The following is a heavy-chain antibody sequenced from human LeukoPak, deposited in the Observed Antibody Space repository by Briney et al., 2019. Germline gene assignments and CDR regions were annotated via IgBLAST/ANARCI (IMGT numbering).Heavy chain of an antibody. CDR2: IIAGNGNT. J-gene: IGHJ5*02. V-gene: IGHV1-3*01. Sequence: ASVKVSCKASGYTFTSYAIHWVRQAPGQSLEWMGWIIAGNGNTKYSQRFQGRVTITRDTSASTAYMKLSSLRSDDTAVYYCARDCSGGPPGWFDPWGQGTLVTVST. CDR3: ARDCSGGPPGWFDP. CDR1: GYTFTSYA. D-gene: IGHD2-15*01.